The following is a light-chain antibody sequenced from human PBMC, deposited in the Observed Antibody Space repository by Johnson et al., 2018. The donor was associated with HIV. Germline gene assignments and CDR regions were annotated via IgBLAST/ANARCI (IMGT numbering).Light chain of an antibody. CDR2: DND. V-gene: IGLV1-51*01. CDR3: ATWDSSLSAGGV. J-gene: IGLJ1*01. CDR1: SSNIGHNY. Sequence: QSVLTQPPSVSAAPGQKVTISCSGSSSNIGHNYVSWYQHLPGTAPKLLIYDNDKRPSGIPDRFSGSKSGTSATLGINGLQTGDEADYYCATWDSSLSAGGVFGTGTKVTVL.